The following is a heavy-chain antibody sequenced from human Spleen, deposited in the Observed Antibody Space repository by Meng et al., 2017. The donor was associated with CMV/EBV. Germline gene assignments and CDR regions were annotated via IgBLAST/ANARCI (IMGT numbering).Heavy chain of an antibody. CDR2: FIPIFGTV. D-gene: IGHD2-2*01. V-gene: IGHV1-69*05. CDR1: GGTITNYA. Sequence: SVKVSCKASGGTITNYAISWVRQAPGHGLEWMGGFIPIFGTVNYAQKLQGRVTITTDESTDIAYMELSSPRSDDTAVYYCARCTRCHLRNYYYGMDVWGQGTTVTVSS. CDR3: ARCTRCHLRNYYYGMDV. J-gene: IGHJ6*02.